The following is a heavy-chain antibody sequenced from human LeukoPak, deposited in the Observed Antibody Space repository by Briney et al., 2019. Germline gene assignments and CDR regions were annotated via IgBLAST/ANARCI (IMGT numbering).Heavy chain of an antibody. D-gene: IGHD3-16*01. J-gene: IGHJ4*02. CDR2: ISGSGGTT. CDR1: GFTFTSYA. CDR3: AKDLLGVKYYFDY. V-gene: IGHV3-23*01. Sequence: GGSLRLSCAASGFTFTSYAMSWVRQAPGKGLEWVSGISGSGGTTYYADSVKGRFTISRVNSKNTLYLQMNSLRAEDTAVYYCAKDLLGVKYYFDYWGQGTLVTVSS.